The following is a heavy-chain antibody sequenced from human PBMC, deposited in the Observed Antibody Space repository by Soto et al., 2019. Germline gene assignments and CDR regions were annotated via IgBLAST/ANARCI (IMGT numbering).Heavy chain of an antibody. J-gene: IGHJ4*02. V-gene: IGHV4-59*01. D-gene: IGHD2-15*01. CDR2: IYYSGST. CDR3: ATLRYCSGGSCYSPYFDY. Sequence: SETLSLTCTVSGGSISSYYWSWIRQPPGKGLEWIGYIYYSGSTNYNHSLKSRVTISVDTSKNQFSLKLSSVTAADTAVYYCATLRYCSGGSCYSPYFDYWGQGTLVTVSS. CDR1: GGSISSYY.